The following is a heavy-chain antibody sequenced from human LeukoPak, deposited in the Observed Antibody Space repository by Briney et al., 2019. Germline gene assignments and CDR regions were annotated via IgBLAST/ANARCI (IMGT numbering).Heavy chain of an antibody. V-gene: IGHV4-30-2*01. CDR3: ARGGRIAAAGTSRYYYYGMDV. D-gene: IGHD6-13*01. Sequence: SQTLSLTCAVSGGSISSGGYSWSWIRQPPGKGLEWIGYIYHSGSTYYNPSLKSRVTISVDRSKNQFSLKLSSVTAADTAVYYCARGGRIAAAGTSRYYYYGMDVWGQGTTVTVSS. J-gene: IGHJ6*02. CDR2: IYHSGST. CDR1: GGSISSGGYS.